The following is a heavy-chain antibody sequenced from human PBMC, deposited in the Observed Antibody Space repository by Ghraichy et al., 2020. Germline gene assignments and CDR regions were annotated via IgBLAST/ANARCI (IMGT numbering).Heavy chain of an antibody. CDR1: GFTFDDYA. D-gene: IGHD3-16*01. CDR2: ISWDGGST. V-gene: IGHV3-43D*04. J-gene: IGHJ6*02. CDR3: AKDIKQNQPIGDPEVDHYCYYYGMDV. Sequence: GGSLRLSCAASGFTFDDYAMHWVRQAPGKGLEWVSLISWDGGSTYYADSVKGRFTISRDNSKNSLYLQMNSLRAEDTALYYCAKDIKQNQPIGDPEVDHYCYYYGMDVWGQGTTVTVSS.